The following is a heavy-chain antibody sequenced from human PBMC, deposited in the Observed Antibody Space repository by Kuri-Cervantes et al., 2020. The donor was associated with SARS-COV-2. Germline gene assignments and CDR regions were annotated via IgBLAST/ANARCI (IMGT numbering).Heavy chain of an antibody. CDR1: GFSLSTSGVG. CDR2: IYWDDDE. Sequence: SGPTLVKPTQTLTLTCTFSGFSLSTSGVGVGWIRQPPGKALEWLALIYWDDDERYSPSLKSRLTITKDTSKNQVVLTMTNMDPVDTATYYCARHYYGSGSPHFDYWGQGTLVTVSS. J-gene: IGHJ4*02. CDR3: ARHYYGSGSPHFDY. V-gene: IGHV2-5*02. D-gene: IGHD3-10*01.